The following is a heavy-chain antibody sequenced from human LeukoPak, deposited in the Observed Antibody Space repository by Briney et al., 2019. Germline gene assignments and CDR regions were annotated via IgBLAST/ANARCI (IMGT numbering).Heavy chain of an antibody. Sequence: GGSLRLSCAASGCTFSSYAMSWVRQAPGKGLEWVGRIESKTDGGTTDYAAPVKGRFTISRDDSKNTLYLQMNSLKTEDTAVYYCTTDRFYYYGSGSYYKPRFIDIWGQGTMVTVAS. V-gene: IGHV3-15*04. J-gene: IGHJ3*02. CDR1: GCTFSSYA. CDR3: TTDRFYYYGSGSYYKPRFIDI. CDR2: IESKTDGGTT. D-gene: IGHD3-10*01.